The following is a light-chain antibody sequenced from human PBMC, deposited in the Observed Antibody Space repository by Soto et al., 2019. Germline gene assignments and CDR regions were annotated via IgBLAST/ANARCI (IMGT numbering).Light chain of an antibody. CDR3: LQHNRYPLT. CDR2: AAS. CDR1: QGIRKD. V-gene: IGKV1-17*01. Sequence: DIQMTQSPSSLSAAVGDRVTITCRASQGIRKDLGWYQQKPGNAPKRLIYAASSLESGVPSRFSGSGSGTEVTLTISRLQPEDFATYCCLQHNRYPLTFGGGTKVEIK. J-gene: IGKJ4*01.